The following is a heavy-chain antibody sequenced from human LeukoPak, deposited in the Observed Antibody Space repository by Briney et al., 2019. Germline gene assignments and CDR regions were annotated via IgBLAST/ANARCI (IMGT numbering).Heavy chain of an antibody. CDR2: ISSSGSTI. CDR1: GFTFSSYE. D-gene: IGHD4-23*01. CDR3: ARDYGGSSPFDY. V-gene: IGHV3-48*03. J-gene: IGHJ4*02. Sequence: GGSLRLSCAASGFTFSSYEMHWVRQAPGRGLEWVSYISSSGSTIYYADSVKGRFTVSRDNAKNSLYLQMNSLRAEDTAVYYCARDYGGSSPFDYWGQGTLVTVSS.